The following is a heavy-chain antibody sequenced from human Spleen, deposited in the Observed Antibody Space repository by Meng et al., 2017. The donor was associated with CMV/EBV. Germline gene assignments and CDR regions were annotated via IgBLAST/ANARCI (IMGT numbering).Heavy chain of an antibody. D-gene: IGHD6-13*01. V-gene: IGHV1-69*05. CDR2: IIPIFGTA. CDR1: GGTLSSYA. CDR3: ARVGSLTAAAGRYDEKFDP. J-gene: IGHJ5*02. Sequence: SVKVSCKASGGTLSSYAISWVRQAPGQGLEWMGGIIPIFGTANYAQKFQGRVTITTDESTSTAYMELSSLRSEDTAVYYCARVGSLTAAAGRYDEKFDPWGQGTLVTVSS.